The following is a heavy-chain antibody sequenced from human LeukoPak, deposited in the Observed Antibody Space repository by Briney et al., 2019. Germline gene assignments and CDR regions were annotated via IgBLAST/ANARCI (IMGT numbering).Heavy chain of an antibody. CDR1: GFSLSTSGVG. V-gene: IGHV2-5*02. J-gene: IGHJ3*02. CDR2: IYWDDDK. Sequence: SGPTLGNPTQTPTLNCTPPGFSLSTSGVGVGWIPPPPRKAPGWLAFIYWDDDKRYSPSLESRLTITKDTFKNQVVLTMTNMDPVDTATYYCAHSEDYYGSVDAFDIWGQGTMVTVSS. CDR3: AHSEDYYGSVDAFDI. D-gene: IGHD3-10*01.